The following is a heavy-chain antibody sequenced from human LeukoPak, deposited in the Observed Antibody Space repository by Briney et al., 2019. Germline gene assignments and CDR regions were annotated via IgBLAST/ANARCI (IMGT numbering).Heavy chain of an antibody. D-gene: IGHD3-22*01. V-gene: IGHV1-58*02. CDR3: AADRYDSSGYYHFDY. J-gene: IGHJ4*02. Sequence: SVKVSCKASGVTFTSSAMQWVRQARGQRLEWIVWIVVGSGNTNYAQKFQERVTITRDMSTSTAYMELSSLRSEDTAVYYCAADRYDSSGYYHFDYWGQGTLVTVSS. CDR2: IVVGSGNT. CDR1: GVTFTSSA.